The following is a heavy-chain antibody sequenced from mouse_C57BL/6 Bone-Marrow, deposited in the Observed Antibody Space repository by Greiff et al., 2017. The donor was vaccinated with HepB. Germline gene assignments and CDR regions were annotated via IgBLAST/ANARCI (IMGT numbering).Heavy chain of an antibody. V-gene: IGHV1-63*01. CDR1: GYTFTNYW. J-gene: IGHJ2*01. Sequence: QVQLKESGAELVRPGTSVKMSCKASGYTFTNYWIGWAKQRPGHGLEGIGDIYPGGGYTNYNEKFKGKATLTADKSSSTAYMQFSSLSSEDSAIYYCARTYYGSRYYFDYWGQGTTLTVSS. CDR3: ARTYYGSRYYFDY. D-gene: IGHD1-1*01. CDR2: IYPGGGYT.